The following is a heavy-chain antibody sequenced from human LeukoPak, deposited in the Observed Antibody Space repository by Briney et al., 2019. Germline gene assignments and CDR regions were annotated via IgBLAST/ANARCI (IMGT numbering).Heavy chain of an antibody. J-gene: IGHJ4*02. CDR3: ASRYYYDSSGYYYGPDY. CDR2: IYHSGST. V-gene: IGHV4-30-2*01. D-gene: IGHD3-22*01. Sequence: SETLSLTCAVSGGSISSGGYSWSWIRQPPGKGLEWIGYIYHSGSTYYNPSLKSRVTMSVDRSKNQFSLKLSSVTAADTAVYYCASRYYYDSSGYYYGPDYWGQGTLVTVSS. CDR1: GGSISSGGYS.